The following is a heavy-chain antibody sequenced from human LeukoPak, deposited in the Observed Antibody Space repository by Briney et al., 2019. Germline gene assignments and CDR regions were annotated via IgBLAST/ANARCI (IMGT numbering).Heavy chain of an antibody. CDR2: INHSGST. D-gene: IGHD7-27*01. J-gene: IGHJ4*02. CDR1: GGSFSDYD. Sequence: SETLSLTCAVSGGSFSDYDWSWIRQPPGKGLEWIGEINHSGSTNCDPSLKSRITMSIDTSKNQFSLKLSSVTAADTAVYYCASRKLGNDYWGQGTLVTVSS. CDR3: ASRKLGNDY. V-gene: IGHV4-34*10.